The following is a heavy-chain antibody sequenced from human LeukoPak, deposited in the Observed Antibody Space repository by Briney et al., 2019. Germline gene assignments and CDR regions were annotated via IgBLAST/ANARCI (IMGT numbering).Heavy chain of an antibody. CDR1: GYSSTSYW. J-gene: IGHJ4*02. D-gene: IGHD3-22*01. CDR2: IYPGDSDT. V-gene: IGHV5-51*01. CDR3: ARSTYYYDSSGYYWSY. Sequence: GESLKISCKGSGYSSTSYWIGWVRQMPGKGLEWMGIIYPGDSDTRYSPSFQGQVTISADKSISTAYLQWSSLKASDTAMYYCARSTYYYDSSGYYWSYWGQGTLVTVSS.